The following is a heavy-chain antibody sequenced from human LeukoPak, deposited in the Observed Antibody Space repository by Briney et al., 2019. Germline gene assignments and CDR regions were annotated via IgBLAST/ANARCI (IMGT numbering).Heavy chain of an antibody. D-gene: IGHD6-13*01. CDR2: INPNSGGT. J-gene: IGHJ5*02. Sequence: ASVKVSCKASGYTFTDYYMHWVRQAPGQGLEWMGWINPNSGGTNSAQNFQGRVTMTRDTSISTAYMELSRLRSDDTAVYYCARVIVAAGANWFDPWGQGTLVTVSS. CDR1: GYTFTDYY. CDR3: ARVIVAAGANWFDP. V-gene: IGHV1-2*02.